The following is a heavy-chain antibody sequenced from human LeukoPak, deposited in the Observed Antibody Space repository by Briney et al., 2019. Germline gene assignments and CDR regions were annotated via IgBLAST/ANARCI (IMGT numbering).Heavy chain of an antibody. CDR1: GVSISSYY. CDR2: VYTSGST. Sequence: SETLSLTCTVSGVSISSYYWSWIRQPAGKGLEWIGRVYTSGSTNYNPSLKSRVTISVDTSKNQFSLKLASVTAADTAVYYCARHSIASDGARLFDYWGRGTLVTVSS. CDR3: ARHSIASDGARLFDY. J-gene: IGHJ4*02. V-gene: IGHV4-4*07. D-gene: IGHD2-21*01.